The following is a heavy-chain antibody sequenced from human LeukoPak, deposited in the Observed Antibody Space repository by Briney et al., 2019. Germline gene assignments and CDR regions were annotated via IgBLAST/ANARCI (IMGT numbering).Heavy chain of an antibody. V-gene: IGHV3-30*02. CDR2: IRYDGSNK. CDR3: ASDLYDYYDSSGYALGY. Sequence: GGSLRLSCAASGFTFSSYGMHWVRQAPGKGLEWVAFIRYDGSNKYYADSVKGRFTISRDNSKNTLYLQMNSLRAEDTAVYYCASDLYDYYDSSGYALGYWGQGTLVTVSS. D-gene: IGHD3-22*01. CDR1: GFTFSSYG. J-gene: IGHJ4*02.